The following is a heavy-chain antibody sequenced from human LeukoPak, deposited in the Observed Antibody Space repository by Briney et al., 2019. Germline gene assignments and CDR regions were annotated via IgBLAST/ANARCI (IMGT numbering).Heavy chain of an antibody. J-gene: IGHJ4*02. V-gene: IGHV4-4*07. CDR2: IYSGGIT. Sequence: SETLSLTCTVSGGPISSYYWSWIRQPAGKGLEWIGRIYSGGITNYSPSLKSRVTMSVDTSNNQFSPKLTSMTAADTAVYYCARNPCGGGTCHHYFDYWGQGTLVTVSS. CDR3: ARNPCGGGTCHHYFDY. CDR1: GGPISSYY. D-gene: IGHD2-21*01.